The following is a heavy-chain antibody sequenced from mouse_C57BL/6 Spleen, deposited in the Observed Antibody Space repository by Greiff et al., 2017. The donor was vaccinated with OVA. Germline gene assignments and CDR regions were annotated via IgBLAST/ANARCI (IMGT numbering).Heavy chain of an antibody. J-gene: IGHJ1*03. CDR2: IDPETGGT. Sequence: VQLVESGAELVRPGASVTLSCKASGYTFTDYEMHWVKQTPVHGLEWIGAIDPETGGTAYNQKFKGKAILTADKSSSTAYMELRSLTSEDAAVYYCTKPLLLRYFDGWGTGTTVTVSS. V-gene: IGHV1-15*01. CDR1: GYTFTDYE. CDR3: TKPLLLRYFDG. D-gene: IGHD1-1*01.